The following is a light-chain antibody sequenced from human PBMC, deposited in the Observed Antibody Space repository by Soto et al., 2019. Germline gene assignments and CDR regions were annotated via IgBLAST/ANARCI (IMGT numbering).Light chain of an antibody. CDR1: QDIRNA. Sequence: DIQMTQSPSSLSASVGDRVTITCRASQDIRNALAWYQQKPGKVPELLIYAASTLQSGVPPRFSGSGSGTDFNLTIHSLQPEDVATYYCQRYNSASPFGPGTKVEIK. CDR2: AAS. V-gene: IGKV1-27*01. CDR3: QRYNSASP. J-gene: IGKJ1*01.